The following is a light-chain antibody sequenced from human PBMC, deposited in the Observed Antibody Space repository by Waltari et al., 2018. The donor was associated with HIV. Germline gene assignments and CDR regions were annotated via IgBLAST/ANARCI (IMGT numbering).Light chain of an antibody. Sequence: DIVLTQSPATLSLSPGERVTLSCRASQSVSSYLAWYQQKPGQAPRLLIYDASNRATGIPARFSGSGSGTDFTLTISSLEPEDFAVYYCQQRSNWPMITFGQGTRLEIK. V-gene: IGKV3-11*01. CDR1: QSVSSY. CDR2: DAS. J-gene: IGKJ5*01. CDR3: QQRSNWPMIT.